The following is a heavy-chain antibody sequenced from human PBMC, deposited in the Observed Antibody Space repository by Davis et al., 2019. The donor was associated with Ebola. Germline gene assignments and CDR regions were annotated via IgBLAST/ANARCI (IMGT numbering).Heavy chain of an antibody. CDR1: VITFSSYA. Sequence: GGSLRLSCADSVITFSSYAMTWVRLTPGKGLEWVGLSRNKENRYSTEYAASVKGRFTISRDDSKNLLYLEMNGLRTEDTAVYYCVTENWYRFESWGQGTLVTVSS. CDR3: VTENWYRFES. CDR2: SRNKENRYST. J-gene: IGHJ4*02. V-gene: IGHV3-72*01. D-gene: IGHD1/OR15-1a*01.